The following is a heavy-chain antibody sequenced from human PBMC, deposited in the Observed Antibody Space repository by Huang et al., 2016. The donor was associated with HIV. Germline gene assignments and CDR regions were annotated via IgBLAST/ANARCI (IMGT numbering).Heavy chain of an antibody. CDR3: ARDATKNPRGWFDP. CDR1: GGSLSGYY. J-gene: IGHJ5*02. D-gene: IGHD3-10*01. V-gene: IGHV4-34*02. CDR2: INHLGSP. Sequence: QVHLQQWGAGLLKSAETLSLTCAVYGGSLSGYYWSWLRQTPGKGLEWIGEINHLGSPNYIPSLKSRFSIAMDGSKKQFSLKLRSISDADTAVYFCARDATKNPRGWFDPWGQGTLVTVSS.